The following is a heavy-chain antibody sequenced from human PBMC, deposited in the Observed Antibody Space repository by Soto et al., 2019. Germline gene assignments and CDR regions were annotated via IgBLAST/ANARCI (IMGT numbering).Heavy chain of an antibody. V-gene: IGHV4-30-4*01. D-gene: IGHD3-10*01. CDR3: ARGDYYGSGTRWFDP. Sequence: ASETLSLTCTVSGGSISSGDYYWSWIRQPPGKGLEWIGYIYYSGSTYYNPSLKSRVTISVDTSKNQFSLKLSSVTAADTAVYYCARGDYYGSGTRWFDPWGQGTLVTVSS. J-gene: IGHJ5*02. CDR1: GGSISSGDYY. CDR2: IYYSGST.